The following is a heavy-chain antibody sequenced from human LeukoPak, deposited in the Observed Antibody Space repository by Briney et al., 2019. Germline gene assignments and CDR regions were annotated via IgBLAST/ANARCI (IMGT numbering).Heavy chain of an antibody. CDR3: RVGMVRGRYVSGPDY. D-gene: IGHD3-10*01. V-gene: IGHV4-34*06. Sequence: SQTLSLTCAVYGGSFSGYYGSWVRQPPGKGLEWMGEINHSGSTNYNPSLQSRGTISVDTPKNQFSLQLGSVNDPDEGVDYCRVGMVRGRYVSGPDYWGQGSLVSDS. CDR1: GGSFSGYY. CDR2: INHSGST. J-gene: IGHJ4*02.